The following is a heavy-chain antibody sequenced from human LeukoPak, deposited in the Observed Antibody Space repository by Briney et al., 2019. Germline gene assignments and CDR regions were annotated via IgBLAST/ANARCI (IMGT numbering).Heavy chain of an antibody. CDR3: ARRGSENYHVDY. J-gene: IGHJ4*02. Sequence: PSETLSLTCTVSGGSIGSSFYCWGWIRQPPGKGLEWIGTICYTGSTYYNPSLKSRVTIFVDTSKNQFSLKLSSVTAADTAVYYCARRGSENYHVDYWGQGTLVTVSS. CDR2: ICYTGST. D-gene: IGHD3-10*01. CDR1: GGSIGSSFYC. V-gene: IGHV4-39*01.